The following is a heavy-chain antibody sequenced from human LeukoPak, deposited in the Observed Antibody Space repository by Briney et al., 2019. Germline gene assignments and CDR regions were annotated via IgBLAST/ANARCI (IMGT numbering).Heavy chain of an antibody. J-gene: IGHJ4*02. V-gene: IGHV4-59*08. CDR2: IYYSGST. CDR1: GDSISSYY. D-gene: IGHD6-13*01. Sequence: SETLSLTCTVSGDSISSYYWSWIRQPPGKGLEWIGYIYYSGSTSYNPSLKSRVTISIDTSKNQFSLNLRSVTAADTAVYYCAGGVVATAGVDYWGQGTLVTVSS. CDR3: AGGVVATAGVDY.